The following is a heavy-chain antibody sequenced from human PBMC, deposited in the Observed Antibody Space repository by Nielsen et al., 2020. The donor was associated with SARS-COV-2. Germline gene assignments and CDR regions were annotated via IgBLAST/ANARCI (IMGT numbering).Heavy chain of an antibody. D-gene: IGHD6-19*01. CDR3: ARDHLAGTFYYYYGMDV. V-gene: IGHV6-1*01. Sequence: WIRQSPSRGLEWLGRTYYRSKWYNDYAVSVKSRITINPDTSKNQFSLHLNSVTPEDTAVYYCARDHLAGTFYYYYGMDVWGQGTTVTVSS. CDR2: TYYRSKWYN. J-gene: IGHJ6*02.